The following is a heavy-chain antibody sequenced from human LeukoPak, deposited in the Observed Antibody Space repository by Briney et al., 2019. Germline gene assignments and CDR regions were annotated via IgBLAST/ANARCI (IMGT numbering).Heavy chain of an antibody. Sequence: PGGSLRLSCAASGFTFDDYGMSWVRQAPGKGLEWVSGINWNGGSTGYADSVKGRFTISRDNAKNSLYLQMNSLRAEDTALYYCATGDYGSGSYYNQNFDYWGQGTLVSVSS. V-gene: IGHV3-20*04. CDR2: INWNGGST. CDR1: GFTFDDYG. J-gene: IGHJ4*02. CDR3: ATGDYGSGSYYNQNFDY. D-gene: IGHD3-10*01.